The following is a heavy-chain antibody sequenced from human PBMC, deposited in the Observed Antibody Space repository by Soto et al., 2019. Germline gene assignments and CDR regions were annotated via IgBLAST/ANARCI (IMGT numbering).Heavy chain of an antibody. CDR2: IYHTGST. CDR1: GGSTGGINC. J-gene: IGHJ4*02. D-gene: IGHD6-13*01. Sequence: QVQLQESGPGLVKPSGTLSLTCAVSGGSTGGINCGSGARHPQGKGLEWIGEIYHTGSTNYNPSLQSRVTISVDKSKNQFSLKLTSVTAADTAVYYCARDGYRRPYDYWGQGTLVTVSS. V-gene: IGHV4-4*02. CDR3: ARDGYRRPYDY.